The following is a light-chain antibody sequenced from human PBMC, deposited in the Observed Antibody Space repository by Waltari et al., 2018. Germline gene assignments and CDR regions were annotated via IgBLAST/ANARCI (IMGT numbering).Light chain of an antibody. CDR1: QSVTRY. J-gene: IGKJ4*01. Sequence: IVLTQSPATLSLSPGERATLSCRASQSVTRYLAWYQQKPGQAPRLLISAASNRAAGIPARFSGSGFETDFTLTISSLEPEDSAVYYCQQRSSWPSFGGGTKVEIK. CDR3: QQRSSWPS. CDR2: AAS. V-gene: IGKV3-11*01.